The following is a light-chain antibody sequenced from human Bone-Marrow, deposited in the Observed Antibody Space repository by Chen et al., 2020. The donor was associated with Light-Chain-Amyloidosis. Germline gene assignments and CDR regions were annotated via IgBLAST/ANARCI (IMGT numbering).Light chain of an antibody. Sequence: DIVLTQSPDSLAVSLGERATINCKSSQTLFYSANNNNYLAWYQQKPRQPPKLLIYWASTRESGVPDRFSGSGSETDFTLTISSLQAEDVAVYYCHQYYNTPWAFGQGTKVEIK. J-gene: IGKJ1*01. V-gene: IGKV4-1*01. CDR2: WAS. CDR1: QTLFYSANNNNY. CDR3: HQYYNTPWA.